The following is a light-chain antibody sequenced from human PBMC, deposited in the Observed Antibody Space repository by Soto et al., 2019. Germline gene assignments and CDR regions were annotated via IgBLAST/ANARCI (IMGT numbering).Light chain of an antibody. CDR3: QQYGNAPPST. J-gene: IGKJ1*01. CDR2: GAS. V-gene: IGKV3-20*01. CDR1: QSVSNSY. Sequence: EVVLRQSPGSLSLSPGERATLSCRASQSVSNSYVAWYQQIPGQAPRLLIYGASNRATGIPDRFSGSGSGTDFTLTISRLEPEDSAVYYCQQYGNAPPSTFGQGTKVDI.